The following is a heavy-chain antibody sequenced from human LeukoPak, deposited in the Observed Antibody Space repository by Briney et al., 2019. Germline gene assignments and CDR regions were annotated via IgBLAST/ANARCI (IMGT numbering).Heavy chain of an antibody. J-gene: IGHJ4*02. D-gene: IGHD1-26*01. CDR2: INQDGSGK. V-gene: IGHV3-7*01. Sequence: GGSLRLSCAAFGFTFNNYWMSWVRQAPGEGLKWLANINQDGSGKHYVDSVKGRFTISRHNAKNSLYLQMNSLRAEDTAVYFCAKASIAGAIGVLDYWGQGTLVTVSS. CDR3: AKASIAGAIGVLDY. CDR1: GFTFNNYW.